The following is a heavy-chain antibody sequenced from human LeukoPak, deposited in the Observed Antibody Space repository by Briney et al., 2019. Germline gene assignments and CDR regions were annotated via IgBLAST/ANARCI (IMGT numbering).Heavy chain of an antibody. CDR2: ITSSSSYI. CDR1: GFSFSTYN. CDR3: ARDPYSGSYGDYYYYYMDV. V-gene: IGHV3-21*01. Sequence: PGGSLRPSCAASGFSFSTYNMNWVRQAPGKGLEWVSSITSSSSYIYYADSVKGRFTISRDNAKSSLYLQMNSLRDEDTAVYYCARDPYSGSYGDYYYYYMDVWGKGTTVTISS. J-gene: IGHJ6*03. D-gene: IGHD1-26*01.